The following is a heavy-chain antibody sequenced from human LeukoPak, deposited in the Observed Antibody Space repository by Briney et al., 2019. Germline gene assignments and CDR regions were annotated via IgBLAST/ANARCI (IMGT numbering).Heavy chain of an antibody. CDR2: VAKDGYGK. J-gene: IGHJ4*02. CDR1: GFPLSSCW. V-gene: IGHV3-7*03. D-gene: IGHD6-19*01. CDR3: VKDRVSGWPVGFDY. Sequence: GGSLRLSCAASGFPLSSCWMGGVRQAPGKGPEGGANVAKDGYGKNYLDAVRGRFTISRDNSKNSLYLHMNSLRAEDTALYYCVKDRVSGWPVGFDYWGQGTLVTVSS.